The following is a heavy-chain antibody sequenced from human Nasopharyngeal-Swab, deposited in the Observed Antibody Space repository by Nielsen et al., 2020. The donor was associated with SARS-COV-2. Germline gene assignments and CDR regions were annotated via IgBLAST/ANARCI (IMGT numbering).Heavy chain of an antibody. D-gene: IGHD3-10*01. V-gene: IGHV1-2*02. CDR2: INPHSRGT. Sequence: ASVKVSCKASGYTLTGYYMHWVRQAPGQGLEWMGWINPHSRGTKYAQKFQGRVTMTRDTSTSTVFMELSSLKSEDTAVYYCARDRYGSGSFLGYWGQGTLVTVSS. J-gene: IGHJ4*02. CDR1: GYTLTGYY. CDR3: ARDRYGSGSFLGY.